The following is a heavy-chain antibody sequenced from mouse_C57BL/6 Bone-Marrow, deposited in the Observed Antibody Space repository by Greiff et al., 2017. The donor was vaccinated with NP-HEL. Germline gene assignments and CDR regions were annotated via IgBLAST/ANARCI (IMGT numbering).Heavy chain of an antibody. D-gene: IGHD4-1*01. Sequence: EVQGVESGGGLVKPGGSLKLSCAASGFTFSSYAMSWVRQTPEKRLEWVATISDGGSYTYYPDNVQGRFTISRDNAKNNLYLQMSHLKSEDTAMYYCARDEWDDFDVWGTGTTVTVSS. CDR1: GFTFSSYA. CDR3: ARDEWDDFDV. CDR2: ISDGGSYT. V-gene: IGHV5-4*01. J-gene: IGHJ1*03.